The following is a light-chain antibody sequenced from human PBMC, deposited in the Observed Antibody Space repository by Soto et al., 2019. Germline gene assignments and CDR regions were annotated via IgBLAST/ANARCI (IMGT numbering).Light chain of an antibody. CDR3: GSWDSSLSAYV. V-gene: IGLV1-51*01. CDR1: SSNIGGNS. Sequence: QSVLTQPPSVSAAPGQKVTISCSGSSSNIGGNSVSWYQQLPGTAPKPLIYDDNKRPSGIPDRFSGSKSGTSATLGITGFQTGDDADYYCGSWDSSLSAYVFGTGTKVTVL. J-gene: IGLJ1*01. CDR2: DDN.